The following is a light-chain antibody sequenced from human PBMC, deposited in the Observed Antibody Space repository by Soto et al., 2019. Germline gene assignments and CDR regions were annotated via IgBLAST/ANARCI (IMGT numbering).Light chain of an antibody. CDR2: EVS. J-gene: IGLJ3*02. CDR1: SSDVGDYKY. V-gene: IGLV2-14*01. Sequence: QSALTQPASVSGSPGQSITISCTGTSSDVGDYKYVSWYQQHPGKAPKVMIYEVSNRPSGVSNRFSGSKSGNTASLTISGLQDEDEADYYCSSYTSSRGGVFGGGTKLTVL. CDR3: SSYTSSRGGV.